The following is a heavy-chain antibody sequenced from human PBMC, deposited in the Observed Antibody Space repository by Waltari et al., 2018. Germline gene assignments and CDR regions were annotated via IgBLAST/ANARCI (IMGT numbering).Heavy chain of an antibody. CDR3: ARIKRITMVQGVIFYFDY. J-gene: IGHJ4*02. D-gene: IGHD3-10*01. V-gene: IGHV1-2*06. CDR2: INTNSGGT. CDR1: GYTFTGYY. Sequence: QVQLVQSGAEVKKPGASVKVSCKASGYTFTGYYMHWVRQAPGQGLEWMGRINTNSGGTNYAQKFQGRVTRTRDTSISTAYMELSRLRSDDTAVYYCARIKRITMVQGVIFYFDYWGQGTLVTVSS.